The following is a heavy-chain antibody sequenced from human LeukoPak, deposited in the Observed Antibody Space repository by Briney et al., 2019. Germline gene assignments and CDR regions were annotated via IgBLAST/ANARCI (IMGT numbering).Heavy chain of an antibody. CDR2: ISGSGGST. V-gene: IGHV3-23*01. CDR3: AKPDTSLTTVTTSLDY. D-gene: IGHD4-17*01. Sequence: PGGSLRLSCAASGFTFSSYAMIWVRQAPGKGLEWVSAISGSGGSTYYADSVKGRFTISRDNSKNTLYLQMNSLRAEDTAVYYCAKPDTSLTTVTTSLDYWGQGTLVTVSS. J-gene: IGHJ4*02. CDR1: GFTFSSYA.